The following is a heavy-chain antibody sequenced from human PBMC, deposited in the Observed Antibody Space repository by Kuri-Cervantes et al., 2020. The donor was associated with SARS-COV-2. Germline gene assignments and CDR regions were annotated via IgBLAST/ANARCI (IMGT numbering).Heavy chain of an antibody. CDR3: ARGGYDILTGLVPLGQDWFDP. CDR2: INPSGGST. CDR1: GYTFTSYY. D-gene: IGHD3-9*01. V-gene: IGHV1-46*01. Sequence: ASVKVSCKASGYTFTSYYMHWVRQAPGQGLEWMGIINPSGGSTSYAQKFQGRVTMTRDTSTSTVYMELRSLRSDDTAVYYCARGGYDILTGLVPLGQDWFDPCGQGTLVTVSS. J-gene: IGHJ5*02.